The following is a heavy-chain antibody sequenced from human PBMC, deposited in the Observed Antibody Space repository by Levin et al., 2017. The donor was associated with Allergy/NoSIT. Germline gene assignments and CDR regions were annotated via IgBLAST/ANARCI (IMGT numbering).Heavy chain of an antibody. CDR2: IYTSGST. Sequence: PSQTLSLPCTVSGGSIRSSYWSWIRQPAGKGLEWIGRIYTSGSTNYNPSLKSRVTMSVDTSKNQFSLKLSSVTAADTAVYYCVGGKQLSRGVDYWGQGTLVTVSS. J-gene: IGHJ4*02. CDR1: GGSIRSSY. CDR3: VGGKQLSRGVDY. V-gene: IGHV4-4*07. D-gene: IGHD3-10*01.